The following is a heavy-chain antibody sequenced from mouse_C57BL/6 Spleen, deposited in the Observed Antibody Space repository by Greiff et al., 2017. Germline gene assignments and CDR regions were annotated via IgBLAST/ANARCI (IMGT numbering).Heavy chain of an antibody. CDR1: GYAFSSYW. V-gene: IGHV1-80*01. Sequence: QVQLQQPGAELVKPGASVKISCIASGYAFSSYWMNWVKQRPGKGLEWIGQIYPGDGDTNYNGKFKGKATLTADKSSSTAYMQLSSLTSEDSAVYFCAREGVTTTDLWYFDVWGTGTTVTVSS. J-gene: IGHJ1*03. D-gene: IGHD2-2*01. CDR3: AREGVTTTDLWYFDV. CDR2: IYPGDGDT.